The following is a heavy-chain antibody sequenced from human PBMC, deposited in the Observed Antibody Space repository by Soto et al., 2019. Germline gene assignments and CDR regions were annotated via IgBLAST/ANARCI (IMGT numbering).Heavy chain of an antibody. J-gene: IGHJ4*02. V-gene: IGHV4-39*01. CDR1: GDSITGENW. CDR3: ARQRGLGKWYFDY. D-gene: IGHD1-26*01. CDR2: INYGGTT. Sequence: QLQLQESGPGLVKPSETLSLTCAVSGDSITGENWWTWVRQPPGKGLEWIGSINYGGTTYYNPSLKTRVTMSVDTFNNQFFLKLRSVTAADTAVFYCARQRGLGKWYFDYWGQGTLVTVSS.